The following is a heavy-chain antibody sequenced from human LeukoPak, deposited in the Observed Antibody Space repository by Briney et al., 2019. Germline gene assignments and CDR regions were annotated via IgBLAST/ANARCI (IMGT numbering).Heavy chain of an antibody. V-gene: IGHV4-61*02. J-gene: IGHJ5*02. D-gene: IGHD1-26*01. CDR1: GDSFSSVSYY. CDR3: ARGGLLNWFDP. CDR2: IYATGST. Sequence: SETLSLTCTVSGDSFSSVSYYWSWIRQPAGKGLEWIGRIYATGSTNYNPSLKSRVTISVDTSKNRFSLKLSSVTAADTAVYYCARGGLLNWFDPWGQGTLVTVSS.